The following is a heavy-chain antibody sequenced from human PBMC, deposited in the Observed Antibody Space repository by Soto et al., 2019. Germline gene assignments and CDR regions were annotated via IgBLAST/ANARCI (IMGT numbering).Heavy chain of an antibody. V-gene: IGHV3-23*01. CDR1: GVSLSSYA. Sequence: PVGSLRLSCAASGVSLSSYAMSWVRQAPGKGLEWVSVISGSGGSSNYADSVKGRFTISRDNSKNTLYLQMNSLRAEDTAVYYCAKDGYCSSTSCYSRFDYWGQGTLVTVSS. J-gene: IGHJ4*02. CDR2: ISGSGGSS. CDR3: AKDGYCSSTSCYSRFDY. D-gene: IGHD2-2*03.